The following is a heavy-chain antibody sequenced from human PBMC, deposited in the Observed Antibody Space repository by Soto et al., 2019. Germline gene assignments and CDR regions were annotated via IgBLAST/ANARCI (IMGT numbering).Heavy chain of an antibody. CDR3: TRGWVVGATTDYYYGMDV. Sequence: GGSPRLSCTASGFTLGDYAMSWFRQAPGKGLEWVGFIRSKAYGGTTEYAASVKGRFTISRDDSKSIAYLQMNSLKTEDTAVYYCTRGWVVGATTDYYYGMDVWGQGTTVTVSS. CDR2: IRSKAYGGTT. V-gene: IGHV3-49*03. J-gene: IGHJ6*02. CDR1: GFTLGDYA. D-gene: IGHD1-26*01.